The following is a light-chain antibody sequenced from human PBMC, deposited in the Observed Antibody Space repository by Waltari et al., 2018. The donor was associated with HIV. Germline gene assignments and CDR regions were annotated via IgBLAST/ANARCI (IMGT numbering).Light chain of an antibody. V-gene: IGLV2-14*03. CDR1: SSDIGAYNH. CDR2: DVT. J-gene: IGLJ3*02. CDR3: SSYTASNTRWV. Sequence: QSALTQPASVSGSRGQSITMSCTGTSSDIGAYNHVSWFQQRPGKDPKLIIYDVTGRPSGVSKRFSGSKSGITASLTISGLQADDEGDYYCSSYTASNTRWVFGGGTKLTVL.